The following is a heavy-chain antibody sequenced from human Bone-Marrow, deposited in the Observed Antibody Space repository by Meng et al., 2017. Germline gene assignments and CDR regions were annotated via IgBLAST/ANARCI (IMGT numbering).Heavy chain of an antibody. CDR3: ARDADYYDSSGRINWFDP. CDR2: INTNTGNP. Sequence: QVQLGQSGSEWKKPGAAGKGSGKASGDTFTSYAMNWVRQAPGQGLEWMGWINTNTGNPTYAQGFTGRFVFSLDTSVSTAYLQISSLKAEDTAVYYCARDADYYDSSGRINWFDPWGQGTRVTVSS. V-gene: IGHV7-4-1*02. J-gene: IGHJ5*02. D-gene: IGHD3-22*01. CDR1: GDTFTSYA.